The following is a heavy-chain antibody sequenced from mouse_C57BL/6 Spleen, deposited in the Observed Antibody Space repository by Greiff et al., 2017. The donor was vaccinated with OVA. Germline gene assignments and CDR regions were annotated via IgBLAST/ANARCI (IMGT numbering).Heavy chain of an antibody. D-gene: IGHD1-1*01. Sequence: QVQLQQSGAELAKPGASVKLSCKASGYTFTSYWMHWVKQKPGQGLEWIGYINPSSGYTKYNQKFRDKATLTADKSSSTAYMQLSSLTYEDSAVYYCARGTTVDYAMDYWGQGTSVTVSS. V-gene: IGHV1-7*01. CDR1: GYTFTSYW. CDR2: INPSSGYT. J-gene: IGHJ4*01. CDR3: ARGTTVDYAMDY.